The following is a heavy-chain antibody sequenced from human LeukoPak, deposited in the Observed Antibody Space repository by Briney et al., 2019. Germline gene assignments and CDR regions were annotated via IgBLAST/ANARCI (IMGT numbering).Heavy chain of an antibody. Sequence: SETLSLTCTVSGGSISSYYWSWIRQPPGKGLEWIGYIYYSGSTNYNPSLKSRVTISVDTSKNQFSLKLSSVTAADTAVYYCARGWELQSDLDYWGQGTLVTVSS. D-gene: IGHD1-26*01. CDR1: GGSISSYY. V-gene: IGHV4-59*08. CDR3: ARGWELQSDLDY. J-gene: IGHJ4*02. CDR2: IYYSGST.